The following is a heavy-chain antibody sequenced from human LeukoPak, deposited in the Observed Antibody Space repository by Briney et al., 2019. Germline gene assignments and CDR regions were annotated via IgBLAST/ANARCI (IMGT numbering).Heavy chain of an antibody. CDR1: GGSISGWY. Sequence: PSEALSLTCTVSGGSISGWYWSWIRQPPGKGLEWIGYIHYSGSTNYNPSLKSRVTISADTTKNQFSLKLTSVTAADTAVYYCARQAHCTSDLCYPFDYWGQGTLVTVSS. CDR3: ARQAHCTSDLCYPFDY. D-gene: IGHD2-8*01. CDR2: IHYSGST. V-gene: IGHV4-59*08. J-gene: IGHJ4*02.